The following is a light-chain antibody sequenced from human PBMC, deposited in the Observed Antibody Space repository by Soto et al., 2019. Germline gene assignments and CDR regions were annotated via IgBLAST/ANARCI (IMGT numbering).Light chain of an antibody. J-gene: IGKJ2*01. V-gene: IGKV1-5*03. CDR2: KAS. CDR1: QSISSW. CDR3: HQYNSLYT. Sequence: DIQMTQSPSTLSASVGDRVTITCRASQSISSWLAWYQQKPGKAPKLLIYKASSLESGVPSRVSGSGSGTEFSLTIGSLQTDDFAAYYCHQYNSLYTLGQGTKLEVK.